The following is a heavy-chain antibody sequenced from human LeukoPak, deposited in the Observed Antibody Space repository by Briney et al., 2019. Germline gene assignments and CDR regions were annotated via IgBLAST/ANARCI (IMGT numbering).Heavy chain of an antibody. Sequence: ASVKVSCKASGYTFTSYDINWVRQATGQGLEWMGWMNPNSGNTGYAQKFQGRVTITRNTSISTAYMELSSLRSEDTAVYYCARGRYDFWSGYYNFDYWGQGTLVTVSS. CDR2: MNPNSGNT. J-gene: IGHJ4*02. CDR1: GYTFTSYD. CDR3: ARGRYDFWSGYYNFDY. V-gene: IGHV1-8*03. D-gene: IGHD3-3*01.